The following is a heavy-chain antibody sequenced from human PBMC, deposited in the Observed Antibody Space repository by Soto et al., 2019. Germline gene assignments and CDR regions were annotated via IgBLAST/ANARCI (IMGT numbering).Heavy chain of an antibody. Sequence: ASGTVSCKASGYTFANYDIRWVRQATGQGLEWIGWMNPSSGETGYAQKFRGRVAMTRDTSISTVYMELSSLGSEVTAVYYCARGSQQLDYGMDVWGQGTTVTV. J-gene: IGHJ6*02. D-gene: IGHD6-13*01. CDR1: GYTFANYD. CDR2: MNPSSGET. V-gene: IGHV1-8*01. CDR3: ARGSQQLDYGMDV.